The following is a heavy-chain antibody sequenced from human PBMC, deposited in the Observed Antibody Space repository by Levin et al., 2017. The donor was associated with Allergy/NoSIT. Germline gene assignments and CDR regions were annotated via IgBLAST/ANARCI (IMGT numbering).Heavy chain of an antibody. J-gene: IGHJ4*02. D-gene: IGHD4-17*01. CDR2: ISYDGSNK. CDR3: ARVDTVTTFKAGYFDY. Sequence: GGSLRLSCAASGFTFSSYAMHWVRQAPGKGLEWVAVISYDGSNKYYADSVKGRFTISRDNSKNTLYLQMNSLRAEDTAVYYCARVDTVTTFKAGYFDYWGQGTLVTVSS. V-gene: IGHV3-30-3*01. CDR1: GFTFSSYA.